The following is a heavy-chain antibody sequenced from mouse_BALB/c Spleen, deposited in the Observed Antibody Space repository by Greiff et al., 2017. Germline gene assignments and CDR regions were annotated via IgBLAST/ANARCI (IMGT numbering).Heavy chain of an antibody. Sequence: VQLKQSGGGLVQPGGSLKLSCAASGFTFSSYGMSWVRQTPDKRLELVATINSNGGSTYYPDSVKGRFTISRDNAKNTLYLQMSSLKSEDTAMYYCARNGYYDAMDYWGQGTSVTVSS. CDR1: GFTFSSYG. V-gene: IGHV5-6-3*01. CDR2: INSNGGST. CDR3: ARNGYYDAMDY. J-gene: IGHJ4*01. D-gene: IGHD2-2*01.